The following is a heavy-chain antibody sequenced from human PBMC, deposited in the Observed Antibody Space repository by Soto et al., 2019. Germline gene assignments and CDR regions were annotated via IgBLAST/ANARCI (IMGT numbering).Heavy chain of an antibody. Sequence: SETLSLTCTVSGGSVSSGDYYWSWIRQPPGKGLEWIGYIYYSGNTNYNPSLKSRVIISVDTSKNLFYLKLNSVTAADTAVYYCARIPVDTSMIYWLDPWGQGTLVTVS. CDR3: ARIPVDTSMIYWLDP. D-gene: IGHD5-18*01. CDR1: GGSVSSGDYY. V-gene: IGHV4-61*08. CDR2: IYYSGNT. J-gene: IGHJ5*02.